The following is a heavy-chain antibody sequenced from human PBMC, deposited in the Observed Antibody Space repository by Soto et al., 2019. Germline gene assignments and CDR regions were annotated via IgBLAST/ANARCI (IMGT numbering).Heavy chain of an antibody. D-gene: IGHD5-12*01. CDR1: VFTFGSYA. CDR3: ARDNNGIVATTVDY. J-gene: IGHJ4*02. Sequence: GGSLRVSCAAAVFTFGSYAMNWVRQAPGKGLEWVSSVSSSSSYIYYADSVKGRFTISRDNAKNSLYLQMNSLRAEDTAVYYCARDNNGIVATTVDYWGQGTLVTVSS. CDR2: VSSSSSYI. V-gene: IGHV3-21*01.